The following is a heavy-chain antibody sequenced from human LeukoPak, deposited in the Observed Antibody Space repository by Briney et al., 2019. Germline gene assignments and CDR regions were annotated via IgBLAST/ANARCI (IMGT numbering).Heavy chain of an antibody. CDR2: INHSGST. V-gene: IGHV4-34*01. Sequence: SETLSLTCAVYGGSFSGYYWSWIRQPPGKGLEWIGEINHSGSTNYNPSLKSRVTISVDTSKSQFSLKLSSVTAADTAVYYCARAAEIVVVPAAKPNNWFDPWGQGTLVTVSS. CDR3: ARAAEIVVVPAAKPNNWFDP. CDR1: GGSFSGYY. D-gene: IGHD2-2*02. J-gene: IGHJ5*02.